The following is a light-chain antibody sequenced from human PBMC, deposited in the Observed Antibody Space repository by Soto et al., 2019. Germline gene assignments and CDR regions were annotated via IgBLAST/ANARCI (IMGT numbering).Light chain of an antibody. V-gene: IGKV1-5*01. Sequence: DIQMTQSPSTLSASVGDRVTITCRASQSISSWLAWYQQKPGKAPKLLIYDAPSLESGVPSRFSGSGSGTEFTLTISSLQPDDFATYYCQQYNSYSRLYTFGQGTKLEIK. J-gene: IGKJ2*01. CDR2: DAP. CDR3: QQYNSYSRLYT. CDR1: QSISSW.